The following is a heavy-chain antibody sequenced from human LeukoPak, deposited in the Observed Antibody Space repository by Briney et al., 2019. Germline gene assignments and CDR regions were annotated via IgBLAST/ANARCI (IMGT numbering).Heavy chain of an antibody. CDR1: GSSISGYC. D-gene: IGHD4-23*01. CDR3: ASLDDYGGKVFDY. V-gene: IGHV4-59*12. Sequence: PSETLSLTCTVSGSSISGYCWSWIRQSPGKGLEWIGYIYYSGSTNCNPSLKSRVTISVDRSKNQFSLKLSSVTAADTAVYYCASLDDYGGKVFDYWGQGTLVTVSS. J-gene: IGHJ4*02. CDR2: IYYSGST.